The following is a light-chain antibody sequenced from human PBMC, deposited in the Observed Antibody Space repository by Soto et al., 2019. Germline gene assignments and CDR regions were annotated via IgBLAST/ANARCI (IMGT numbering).Light chain of an antibody. V-gene: IGKV3-15*01. J-gene: IGKJ5*01. Sequence: EIVMTQSPATLSVSPGERVTPSCRASQSVRSDLAWYQQKPGQAPRLLIYGASARATGVPGRFSGSGSGTQFTLTISSLQSEDSALYYCQQYNNWPPITFGQGTRLEIK. CDR2: GAS. CDR3: QQYNNWPPIT. CDR1: QSVRSD.